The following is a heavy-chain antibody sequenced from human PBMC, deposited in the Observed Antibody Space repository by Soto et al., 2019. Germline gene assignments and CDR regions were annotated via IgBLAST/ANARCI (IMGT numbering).Heavy chain of an antibody. D-gene: IGHD6-19*01. V-gene: IGHV1-69*13. Sequence: VASVKVSCKASGGTFSSYAISWVGQAPGQGLEWMGGVIPIFGTANEAQKVQGRVAITADESTSTAYMELSSLRSEDTAVYYCARCKLLHSSGWYRDLQKSYRRGTYSYYGMDVWGQGTTATVS. CDR3: ARCKLLHSSGWYRDLQKSYRRGTYSYYGMDV. CDR1: GGTFSSYA. J-gene: IGHJ6*02. CDR2: VIPIFGTA.